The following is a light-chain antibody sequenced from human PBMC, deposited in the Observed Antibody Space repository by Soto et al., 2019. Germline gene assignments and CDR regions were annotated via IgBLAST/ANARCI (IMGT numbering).Light chain of an antibody. CDR1: SSDVGSYNL. V-gene: IGLV2-23*01. CDR3: CSYAGSSTYV. CDR2: GGS. J-gene: IGLJ1*01. Sequence: QSALTQPASVSGSPGQSITISCTGTSSDVGSYNLVSWYQKHPGQAPKVMIYGGSKRPSGVTNRFSGSQSGNTASLTISGLQAEDEADYYCCSYAGSSTYVFGTGTKLTVL.